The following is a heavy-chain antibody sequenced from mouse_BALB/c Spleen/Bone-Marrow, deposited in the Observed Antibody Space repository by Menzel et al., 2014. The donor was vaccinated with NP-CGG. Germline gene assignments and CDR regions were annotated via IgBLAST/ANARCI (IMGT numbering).Heavy chain of an antibody. CDR3: ARGGISIDY. CDR2: IYPGDDDT. V-gene: IGHV1-80*01. CDR1: GYAFSIYW. Sequence: LEESGAELVRPGSSVKISCKASGYAFSIYWMNWVKQRPGQGLEWIGQIYPGDDDTDYNGKFKGKATLTADRSSSTAYMQLNSLTSEDSAVYFCARGGISIDYWGQGTPLTVSS. J-gene: IGHJ2*01.